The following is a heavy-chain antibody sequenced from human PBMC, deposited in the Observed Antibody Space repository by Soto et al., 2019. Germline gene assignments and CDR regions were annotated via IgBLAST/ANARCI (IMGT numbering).Heavy chain of an antibody. CDR2: IFYSGTT. Sequence: QVQLQESGPGLVKPSQTLSLTCTVSGGSISSGGYFWSWIRQPPGKGLEWIGNIFYSGTTYYNPYLKNRLTISVDPSKNQFSLTLSSVTAADTAVYFCARGVLYWGQGTLVTVSS. V-gene: IGHV4-31*03. CDR1: GGSISSGGYF. J-gene: IGHJ4*02. CDR3: ARGVLY. D-gene: IGHD1-1*01.